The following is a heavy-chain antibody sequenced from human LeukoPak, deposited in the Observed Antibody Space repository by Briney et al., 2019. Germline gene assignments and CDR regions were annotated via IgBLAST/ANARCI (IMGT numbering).Heavy chain of an antibody. CDR3: ERALIAVGAHYFDY. CDR2: TYYRSKWYN. J-gene: IGHJ4*02. V-gene: IGHV6-1*01. CDR1: GDSVSSNSAA. Sequence: SQTLSLTCAISGDSVSSNSAAWNWIRQSPSRGLEWLGRTYYRSKWYNDYAVSVKSRITINPDTSMNQFSLQLNSVPPDDTAVYYCERALIAVGAHYFDYWGQGSLVTVSS. D-gene: IGHD6-19*01.